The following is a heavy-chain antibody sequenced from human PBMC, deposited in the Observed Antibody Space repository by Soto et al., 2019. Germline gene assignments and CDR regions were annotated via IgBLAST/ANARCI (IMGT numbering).Heavy chain of an antibody. J-gene: IGHJ4*02. V-gene: IGHV3-33*01. D-gene: IGHD6-19*01. CDR2: IWYDGSNK. CDR3: ARDGEQWLAYYFDY. Sequence: QVQLVESGGGVVQPGRSLRLSCAASGFTFSSYGMHWVRQAPGKGLEWVATIWYDGSNKYYTDSVKGRFTISRDNSKNTLYLQMNSLRAEDTAVYYCARDGEQWLAYYFDYWGQGTLVTVSS. CDR1: GFTFSSYG.